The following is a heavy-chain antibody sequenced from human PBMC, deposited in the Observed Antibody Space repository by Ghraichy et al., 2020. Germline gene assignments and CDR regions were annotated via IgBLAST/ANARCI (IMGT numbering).Heavy chain of an antibody. CDR3: ARGRLVVPAAIAVGWFDP. CDR2: ISAYNGNT. D-gene: IGHD2-2*01. Sequence: ASVKVSCKASGYTFTSHGISWVRQAPGQGLEWMGWISAYNGNTNYAQKLQGRVTMTTDTSTSTAYMELRSLRSDDTAVYYCARGRLVVPAAIAVGWFDPWGQGTLVTVSS. V-gene: IGHV1-18*01. CDR1: GYTFTSHG. J-gene: IGHJ5*02.